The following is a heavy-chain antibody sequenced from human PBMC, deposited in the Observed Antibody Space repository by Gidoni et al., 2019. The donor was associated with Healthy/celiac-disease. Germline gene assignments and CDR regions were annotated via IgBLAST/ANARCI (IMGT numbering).Heavy chain of an antibody. CDR1: GYPFTRYG. Sequence: QVQLVQSGAEVKKPGASVKVSCKASGYPFTRYGISWVRQAPGQGLEWMGWISAYNGNTNYAQKLQGRVTMTTDTSTSTAYMELRSLRSDDTAVYYCARGGEADIVVVVAAYFDYWGQGTLVTVSS. J-gene: IGHJ4*02. D-gene: IGHD2-15*01. V-gene: IGHV1-18*01. CDR2: ISAYNGNT. CDR3: ARGGEADIVVVVAAYFDY.